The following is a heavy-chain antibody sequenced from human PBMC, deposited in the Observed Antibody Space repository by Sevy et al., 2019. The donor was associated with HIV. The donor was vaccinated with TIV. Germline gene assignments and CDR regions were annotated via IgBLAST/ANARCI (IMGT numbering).Heavy chain of an antibody. V-gene: IGHV3-48*01. D-gene: IGHD3-22*01. CDR1: GFTFSSYS. CDR2: ISSSSSTI. CDR3: ARVVWGYSDY. J-gene: IGHJ4*02. Sequence: GGSLRLSCAASGFTFSSYSMNWVRQAPGKGLEWVSYISSSSSTIYYADSVKGRFTISRDNAKNSLYLQMNSLRAEDTAVYYCARVVWGYSDYWGQGTLITVSS.